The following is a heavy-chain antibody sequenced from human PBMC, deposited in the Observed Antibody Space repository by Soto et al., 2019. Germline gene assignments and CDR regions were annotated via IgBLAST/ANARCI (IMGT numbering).Heavy chain of an antibody. Sequence: QITLKESGPTVVKPTQTLTLTCTFSGFSLSTTGGGVGWIRQPPGKALEWLALIYWNDDKRYSPSLKSRLTITKDTSKNLVVLTMTNMDPVDTATYYCAHRDQLLPFDSWGQGTLVTVSS. CDR1: GFSLSTTGGG. V-gene: IGHV2-5*01. J-gene: IGHJ4*02. CDR3: AHRDQLLPFDS. CDR2: IYWNDDK. D-gene: IGHD2-2*01.